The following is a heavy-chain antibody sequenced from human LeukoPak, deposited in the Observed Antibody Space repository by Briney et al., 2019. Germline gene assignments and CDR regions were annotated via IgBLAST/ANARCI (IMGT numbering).Heavy chain of an antibody. CDR2: IYPGDSEA. CDR1: GYSFTNYW. V-gene: IGHV5-51*01. J-gene: IGHJ5*02. CDR3: ARHARRTKYNWFDT. Sequence: GESLKISCKDSGYSFTNYWIGWVRQMPGKGLEWMGIIYPGDSEATYSPSFQGQVTISADKSISTAHLQWSSLKASDTAMYYCARHARRTKYNWFDTWGQGTLVTVSS.